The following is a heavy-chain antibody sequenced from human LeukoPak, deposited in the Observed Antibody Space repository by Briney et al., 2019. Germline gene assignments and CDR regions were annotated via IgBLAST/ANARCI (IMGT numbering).Heavy chain of an antibody. Sequence: SVTVSFKASGGTFSIYTISWVRQAPGQGHEWMGRIIPILGIANYAQKFQGRVTITADKSTSTAYMELSSLRSEDTAVYYCARGPMIGYRFDYWGQGTLVTVSS. CDR1: GGTFSIYT. D-gene: IGHD3-22*01. V-gene: IGHV1-69*02. CDR3: ARGPMIGYRFDY. CDR2: IIPILGIA. J-gene: IGHJ4*02.